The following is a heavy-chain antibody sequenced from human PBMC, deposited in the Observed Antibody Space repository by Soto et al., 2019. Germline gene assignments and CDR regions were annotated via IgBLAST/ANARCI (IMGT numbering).Heavy chain of an antibody. CDR1: GGSISSGDYY. D-gene: IGHD2-21*02. CDR3: ASAMVVTQIWFDP. Sequence: SETLSLTCTVSGGSISSGDYYWSWIRQPPGKGLEWIGYIYYSGSTYYNPSLKSRVTISVDTSKNQFSLKLSSVTAADTAVYYCASAMVVTQIWFDPWGQGTLGTVSS. V-gene: IGHV4-30-4*01. J-gene: IGHJ5*02. CDR2: IYYSGST.